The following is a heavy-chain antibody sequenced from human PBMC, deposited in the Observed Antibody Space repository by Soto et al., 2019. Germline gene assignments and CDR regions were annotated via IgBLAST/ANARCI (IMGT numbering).Heavy chain of an antibody. J-gene: IGHJ4*02. CDR2: INAGNGNT. V-gene: IGHV1-3*01. Sequence: ASVKVSCKASGYTFTSYATHWVRQAPGQRLEWMGWINAGNGNTKYSQKFQGRVTITRDTSASTAYMELSSLRSEDTAVYYCARDTLIWSGYYGLGGSLWYYFDYWGQGTLVTVSS. D-gene: IGHD3-3*01. CDR3: ARDTLIWSGYYGLGGSLWYYFDY. CDR1: GYTFTSYA.